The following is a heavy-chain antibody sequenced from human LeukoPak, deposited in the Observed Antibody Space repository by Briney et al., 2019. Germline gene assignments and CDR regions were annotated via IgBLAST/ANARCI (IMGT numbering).Heavy chain of an antibody. V-gene: IGHV3-21*01. CDR1: GFTFSSYS. J-gene: IGHJ4*02. CDR3: ARGALYYYGSGSNHFGY. D-gene: IGHD3-10*01. CDR2: ISSSSYI. Sequence: PGGSLRLSCAASGFTFSSYSMNWVRQAPGKGLEWVSSISSSSYIYYADSVKGRFTISRDNAKNSLYLQMNSLRAEDTAVYYCARGALYYYGSGSNHFGYWGQGTLVTVSS.